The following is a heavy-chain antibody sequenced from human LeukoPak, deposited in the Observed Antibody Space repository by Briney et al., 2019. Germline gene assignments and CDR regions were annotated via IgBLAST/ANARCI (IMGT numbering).Heavy chain of an antibody. CDR1: GGSISSGGYS. V-gene: IGHV4-30-2*01. J-gene: IGHJ5*02. Sequence: SQTLSLTCAVSGGSISSGGYSWSWIRQPPGKGLEWIGYIYHSGSTYYNPSLKSRVTISVDRSKNQFSLNLSSVTAADTAVYYCARANVLLWFGELSNWFDPWGQGTLVTVSS. CDR3: ARANVLLWFGELSNWFDP. CDR2: IYHSGST. D-gene: IGHD3-10*01.